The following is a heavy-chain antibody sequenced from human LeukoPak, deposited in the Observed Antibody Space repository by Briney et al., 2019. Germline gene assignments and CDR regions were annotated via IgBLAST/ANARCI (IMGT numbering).Heavy chain of an antibody. J-gene: IGHJ4*02. CDR1: GFTFSSYA. CDR2: ISGSGGST. V-gene: IGHV3-23*01. D-gene: IGHD3-10*02. CDR3: AKSPCIGLGTMLSCYFDY. Sequence: GGSLRLSCAASGFTFSSYAMSWVRQAPGKGLEWVSAISGSGGSTYYADSVKGRFTISRDKSKSTLYLQMNSLRAEDTAVYYCAKSPCIGLGTMLSCYFDYWGQGTLVTVSS.